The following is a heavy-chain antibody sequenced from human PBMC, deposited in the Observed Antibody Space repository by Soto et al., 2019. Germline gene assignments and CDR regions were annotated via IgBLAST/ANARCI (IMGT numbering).Heavy chain of an antibody. V-gene: IGHV2-5*02. J-gene: IGHJ3*02. Sequence: QITLKESGPTLVKPTQTLTLTCTFSGFSLSTSGVGVGWIRQPPGKALEWLALIYWDDDKRYSPSLKSRLTITKDTSKNQVVLTMTNMDPVDTATYYCAHRDTAMVFAPLAFDIWGQGTMVTVSS. CDR3: AHRDTAMVFAPLAFDI. CDR1: GFSLSTSGVG. CDR2: IYWDDDK. D-gene: IGHD5-18*01.